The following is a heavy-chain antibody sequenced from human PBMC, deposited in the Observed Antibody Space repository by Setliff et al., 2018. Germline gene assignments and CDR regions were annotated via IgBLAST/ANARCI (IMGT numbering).Heavy chain of an antibody. CDR2: ISPWSDHI. V-gene: IGHV3-21*04. D-gene: IGHD2-15*01. J-gene: IGHJ6*03. Sequence: PGGSLRLSCAASGFTFSNAWMNWVRQAPGKGLEWVSSISPWSDHIYYADSVKGRFTISRDNSKNTLYLQMNSLRAEDTAVYYCARDLGARYCSGGSCSHYYYYYYMDVWGKGTTVTVSS. CDR3: ARDLGARYCSGGSCSHYYYYYYMDV. CDR1: GFTFSNAW.